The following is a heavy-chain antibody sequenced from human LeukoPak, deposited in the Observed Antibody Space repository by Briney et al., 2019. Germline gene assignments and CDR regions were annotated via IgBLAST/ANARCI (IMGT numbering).Heavy chain of an antibody. CDR1: GFTFSDYY. CDR2: ISSSGSTI. V-gene: IGHV3-11*04. CDR3: AKDRAYDSSGYYIDSYYFDY. J-gene: IGHJ4*02. Sequence: GGSLRLSCAASGFTFSDYYMSWIRQVPGKGLEWVSYISSSGSTIYYADSVKGRFTISRDNSKNTLYLQMNSLRAEDTAVYYCAKDRAYDSSGYYIDSYYFDYWGQGTLVTVSS. D-gene: IGHD3-22*01.